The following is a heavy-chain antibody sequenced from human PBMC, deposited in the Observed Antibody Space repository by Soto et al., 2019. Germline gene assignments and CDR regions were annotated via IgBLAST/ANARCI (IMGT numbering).Heavy chain of an antibody. V-gene: IGHV4-38-2*02. Sequence: PSETLSLTCAVSGYSISSGYYWGWIRQPPGKGLEWIGSIYHSGSTYYNPSLKSRVTISVDTSKNQFSLKLSSVTAADTAVYYCATEYSSSWYVGGGEFGYWGQGTLVTVSS. CDR2: IYHSGST. J-gene: IGHJ4*02. CDR1: GYSISSGYY. CDR3: ATEYSSSWYVGGGEFGY. D-gene: IGHD6-13*01.